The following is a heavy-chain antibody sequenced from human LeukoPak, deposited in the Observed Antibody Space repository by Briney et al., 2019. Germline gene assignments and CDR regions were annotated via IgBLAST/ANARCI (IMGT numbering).Heavy chain of an antibody. CDR1: GFTFSIFA. D-gene: IGHD4-17*01. Sequence: AGGSLRLSCAASGFTFSIFAMSWVRQAPGKGLEWVSTISGSGGSTYYADSVKGRFTISRDNSKNTLYLQMNSLRAEDTAVYYCAKGMLVTTLDYWGQGTLVTVSS. CDR3: AKGMLVTTLDY. J-gene: IGHJ4*02. CDR2: ISGSGGST. V-gene: IGHV3-23*01.